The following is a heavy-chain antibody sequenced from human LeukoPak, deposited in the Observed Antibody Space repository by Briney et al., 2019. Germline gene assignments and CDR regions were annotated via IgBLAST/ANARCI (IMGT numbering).Heavy chain of an antibody. CDR1: GVTFSSYA. J-gene: IGHJ4*02. CDR3: AKDDNNDFWSGYYYYFDY. V-gene: IGHV3-23*01. CDR2: ISGSGGST. D-gene: IGHD3-3*01. Sequence: GGSLRLSCAASGVTFSSYAMNWVRQAPGKGLEWVSAISGSGGSTYYADSMKGRFTISRDNSKNTLYLQMNTLRAEDTAVYYCAKDDNNDFWSGYYYYFDYWGQGTLVTVSS.